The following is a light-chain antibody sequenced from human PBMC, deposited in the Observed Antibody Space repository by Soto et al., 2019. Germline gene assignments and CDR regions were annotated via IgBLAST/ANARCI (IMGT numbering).Light chain of an antibody. Sequence: ESVVPKVPATLPRSPGERVNLSCRARQSVSSSYLSWYQQKPGQAPRLLIYKASTRATGIPARFSGSGSGTDFTLTISSLQPDDFAVYYCQQDYSFPITFGQGTRLEI. CDR3: QQDYSFPIT. CDR2: KAS. J-gene: IGKJ5*01. V-gene: IGKV3D-7*01. CDR1: QSVSSSY.